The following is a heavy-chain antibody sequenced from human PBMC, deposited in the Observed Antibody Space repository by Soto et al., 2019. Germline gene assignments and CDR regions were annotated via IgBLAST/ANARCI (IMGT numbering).Heavy chain of an antibody. V-gene: IGHV3-7*03. CDR2: IKQDGSEK. CDR3: ATNTVTKVDDY. Sequence: GGSLRLSCEASGFTFSNFWMSWVHQAPGKGLEWVANIKQDGSEKKYVDSVKGRFIISRDNAKNSLSLQMNSLRAEDTAVYYCATNTVTKVDDYWGQGARVTVSS. CDR1: GFTFSNFW. J-gene: IGHJ4*02. D-gene: IGHD4-17*01.